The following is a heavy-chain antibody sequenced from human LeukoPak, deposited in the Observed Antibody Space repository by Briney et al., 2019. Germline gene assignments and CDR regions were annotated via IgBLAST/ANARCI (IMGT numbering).Heavy chain of an antibody. CDR3: ARDYDFAILNGYMDV. J-gene: IGHJ6*03. CDR2: ISSSSNYI. Sequence: GGSLRLSCAASGFTFSSYSMNWVRQAPGKGLEWVSSISSSSNYIYYADSVKGRFTISRDNAKNSLYLQMNSLRAEDTAVYYCARDYDFAILNGYMDVWGKGTTVTVSS. V-gene: IGHV3-21*01. D-gene: IGHD3-3*01. CDR1: GFTFSSYS.